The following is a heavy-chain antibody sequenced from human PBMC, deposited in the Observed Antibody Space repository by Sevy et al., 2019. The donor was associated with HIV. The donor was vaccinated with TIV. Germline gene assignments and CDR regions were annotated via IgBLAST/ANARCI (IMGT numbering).Heavy chain of an antibody. CDR2: ISHETTDK. D-gene: IGHD3-9*01. V-gene: IGHV3-30*04. CDR3: ARDVDWSLNY. J-gene: IGHJ4*02. CDR1: GFTFSDYV. Sequence: GGSLRLSCAASGFTFSDYVMHWVRQAPGKGLEWLARISHETTDKYYADSLKGRFTISRDNSKNTMYLQMNSLRHEDKAVYHCARDVDWSLNYWGQGTLVTVSS.